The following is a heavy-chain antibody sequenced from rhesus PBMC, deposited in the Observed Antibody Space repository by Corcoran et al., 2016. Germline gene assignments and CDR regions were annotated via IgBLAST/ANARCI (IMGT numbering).Heavy chain of an antibody. CDR1: GMPFRESY. D-gene: IGHD2-39*02. V-gene: IGHV3-184*01. CDR3: TSVGSDGLDS. CDR2: LRDKPHGGTV. Sequence: EVQLLESGGGLVKHGGSLRLAWSASGMPFRESYIFLVRQAPGKELEWVGFLRDKPHGGTVEYAASVKDRFSISRDDSKSIAYLQMNSLKTEDTAIYYCTSVGSDGLDSWGQGVVVTVSS. J-gene: IGHJ6*01.